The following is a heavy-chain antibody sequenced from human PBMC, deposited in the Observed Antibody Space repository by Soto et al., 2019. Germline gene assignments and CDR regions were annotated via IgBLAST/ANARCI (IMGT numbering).Heavy chain of an antibody. V-gene: IGHV4-34*01. Sequence: SETLSLTCAVYGGSFSGHSWTWIRQSPGKGLEWIGDINHSGRVNYSPSLKSRVTISLDTSKNQFSLTLSAVTAADTAMYYCSTRAYNFAIGIQLWSFDRWGQGLPVTVSS. CDR3: STRAYNFAIGIQLWSFDR. CDR1: GGSFSGHS. D-gene: IGHD1-1*01. CDR2: INHSGRV. J-gene: IGHJ5*02.